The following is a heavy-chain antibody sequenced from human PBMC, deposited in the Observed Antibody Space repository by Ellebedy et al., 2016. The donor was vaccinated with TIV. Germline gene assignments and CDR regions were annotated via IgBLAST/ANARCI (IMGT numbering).Heavy chain of an antibody. J-gene: IGHJ4*02. V-gene: IGHV3-23*01. CDR2: LNANGVVI. CDR3: ARDAADSGGKLDY. Sequence: GESLKISCAASGFTFSSYAASWVRQAPGKGLEWVAGLNANGVVIAYADSVKGRFTISRDNSKNTLYLQMNNLRAEDTAVYYCARDAADSGGKLDYWGQGALVTVSS. CDR1: GFTFSSYA. D-gene: IGHD4-23*01.